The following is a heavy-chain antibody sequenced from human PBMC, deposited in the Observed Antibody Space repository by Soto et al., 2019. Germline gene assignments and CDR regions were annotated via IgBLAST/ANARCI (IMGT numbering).Heavy chain of an antibody. J-gene: IGHJ4*02. CDR1: GFTFSDHY. Sequence: EVQLAESGGGLVQPGGSLRLSCAASGFTFSDHYMDWVRQAPGKGLEWVGRSRDKVHSHTTEYAASVKGRFTISRGDSENSLYLQMNSLKTEDTAVYYCAPGVVSTGYFDYWGQGTLVTVSS. CDR3: APGVVSTGYFDY. D-gene: IGHD5-12*01. V-gene: IGHV3-72*01. CDR2: SRDKVHSHTT.